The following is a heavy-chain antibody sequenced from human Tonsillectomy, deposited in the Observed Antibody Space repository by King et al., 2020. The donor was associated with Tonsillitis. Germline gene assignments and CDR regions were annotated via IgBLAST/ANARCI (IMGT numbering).Heavy chain of an antibody. V-gene: IGHV4-38-2*02. J-gene: IGHJ4*02. D-gene: IGHD6-13*01. CDR2: IYHSGTT. CDR3: ARDREQHLAY. Sequence: VQLQESGPGLVKPSETLSLTCAVSGYSISSGYYWGWIRQPPGKGLQWIGSIYHSGTTYYNPSLKSRVTMSVDTSKNRFSLRLSSVSAADTAVYYCARDREQHLAYWGQGTLVTVSS. CDR1: GYSISSGYY.